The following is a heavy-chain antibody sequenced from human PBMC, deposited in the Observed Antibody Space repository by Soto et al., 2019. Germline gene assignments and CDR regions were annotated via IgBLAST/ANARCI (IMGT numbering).Heavy chain of an antibody. V-gene: IGHV1-69*12. CDR1: GGTFRSYG. D-gene: IGHD3-16*01. CDR2: LIPIFATA. J-gene: IGHJ6*02. CDR3: AQCLLGVNYYYGMDV. Sequence: QVQLVQSGAEVKKPGSSVKVSCKASGGTFRSYGITWVRQAPGHGLEWMGGLIPIFATADYAQKFQGRVTKTEDEATGTAYTAPSSRRSEDTGVEYCAQCLLGVNYYYGMDVWVQGTTVTVSS.